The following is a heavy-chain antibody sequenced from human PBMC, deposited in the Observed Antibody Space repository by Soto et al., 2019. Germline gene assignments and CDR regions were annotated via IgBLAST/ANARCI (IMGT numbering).Heavy chain of an antibody. CDR1: GFKFSNYA. D-gene: IGHD3-16*01. J-gene: IGHJ4*02. Sequence: GGSLRLSCAASGFKFSNYAMSWVRQAPGRGLEWVSLISATGGGTYYADSVKGRFTISRDNSHNTLYLQVHSLTAEDTAVYYCAKDRRAGGNSAFYFDFWGQGAQVTVSS. CDR3: AKDRRAGGNSAFYFDF. V-gene: IGHV3-23*01. CDR2: ISATGGGT.